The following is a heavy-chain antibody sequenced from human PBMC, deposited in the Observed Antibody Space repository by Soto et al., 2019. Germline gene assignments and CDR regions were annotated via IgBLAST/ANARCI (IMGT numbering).Heavy chain of an antibody. CDR2: IYYSGST. CDR1: GGSISSGGYY. CDR3: ACWFGESRPYWFDP. J-gene: IGHJ5*02. Sequence: SETLSLSCTVSGGSISSGGYYWSWIRQHPGKGLEWIGYIYYSGSTYYNPSLKSRVTISVDTSKNQFSLKLSSVTAADTAVYYCACWFGESRPYWFDPWGQRTLVTVSS. V-gene: IGHV4-31*03. D-gene: IGHD3-10*01.